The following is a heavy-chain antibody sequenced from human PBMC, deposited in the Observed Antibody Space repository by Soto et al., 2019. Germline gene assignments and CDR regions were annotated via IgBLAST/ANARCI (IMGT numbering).Heavy chain of an antibody. D-gene: IGHD2-15*01. J-gene: IGHJ5*02. CDR2: IKSKTDGETT. V-gene: IGHV3-15*07. CDR1: GFIFSNAW. Sequence: GGSLRLSCAASGFIFSNAWMNWVRQAPGKGLEWVGRIKSKTDGETTDYAAPVKGRFTISRDDSKNTLYLQLNSLKTEDTAVYYCTTLGSGYCRDPTCDHWGQGTLVTVSS. CDR3: TTLGSGYCRDPTCDH.